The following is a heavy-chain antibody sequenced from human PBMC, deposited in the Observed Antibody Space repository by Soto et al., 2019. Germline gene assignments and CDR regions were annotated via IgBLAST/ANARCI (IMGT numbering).Heavy chain of an antibody. CDR3: AKGEMATIRNSFDP. V-gene: IGHV3-23*01. CDR1: AFSLTSCS. CDR2: LSRSGGAT. J-gene: IGHJ5*02. Sequence: LRLSCVTSAFSLTSCSMSWVRQTPGKGLEWVSALSRSGGATYYADSVKGRFTISSDTSTNTLYLQMSNLRAEDTAIYYCAKGEMATIRNSFDPWGQGTLVTVSS. D-gene: IGHD5-12*01.